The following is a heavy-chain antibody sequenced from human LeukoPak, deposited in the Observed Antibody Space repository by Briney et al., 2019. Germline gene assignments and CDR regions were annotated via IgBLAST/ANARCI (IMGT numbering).Heavy chain of an antibody. J-gene: IGHJ3*02. D-gene: IGHD4-17*01. CDR2: IKQDGSEK. CDR1: GFTFSSYW. Sequence: PGGSLRLSCAASGFTFSSYWMSWVRQAPGKGLEWVANIKQDGSEKYYVDSVKGRFTISRDNAKNSLYLQMNSLRAEDTAVYYCARDQGDYVFLDAFDIWGRGTMVTVSS. V-gene: IGHV3-7*03. CDR3: ARDQGDYVFLDAFDI.